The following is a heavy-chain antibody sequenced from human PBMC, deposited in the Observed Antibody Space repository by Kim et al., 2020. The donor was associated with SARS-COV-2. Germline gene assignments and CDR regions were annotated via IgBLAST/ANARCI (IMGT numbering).Heavy chain of an antibody. J-gene: IGHJ6*02. Sequence: SETLSLTCAVYGGSFSGYYWSWIRQPPGKGLEWIGEINHSGSTNYNPSLKSRVTISVDTSKNQFSLKLSSVTAADTAVYYCALEEVVVVPAAMRGLDYYYGMDVWGQGTTVTVSS. V-gene: IGHV4-34*01. D-gene: IGHD2-2*01. CDR2: INHSGST. CDR1: GGSFSGYY. CDR3: ALEEVVVVPAAMRGLDYYYGMDV.